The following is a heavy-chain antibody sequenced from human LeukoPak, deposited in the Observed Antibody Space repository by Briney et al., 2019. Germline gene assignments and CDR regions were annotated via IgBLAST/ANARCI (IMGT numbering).Heavy chain of an antibody. V-gene: IGHV3-48*03. CDR1: GFTFSSYD. D-gene: IGHD3-22*01. CDR3: ASQYYYDSSGYYNSNWFDP. J-gene: IGHJ5*02. CDR2: ISRSGGTI. Sequence: PGGSLRLSCAASGFTFSSYDMNWVRQAPGKGLEWVSFISRSGGTIYYADSVKGRLTIYRDNAKNSLYLQVNSLRAEDTAVYYCASQYYYDSSGYYNSNWFDPWGQGTLVTVSS.